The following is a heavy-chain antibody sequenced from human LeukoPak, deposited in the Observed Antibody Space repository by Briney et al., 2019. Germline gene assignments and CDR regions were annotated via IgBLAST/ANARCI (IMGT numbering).Heavy chain of an antibody. V-gene: IGHV3-73*01. CDR2: IRSKANSYAT. CDR3: TRPHIAVAGIGDYNWFDP. D-gene: IGHD6-19*01. J-gene: IGHJ5*02. CDR1: GFTFSGSA. Sequence: GGSLKLSCAASGFTFSGSAMHWVRQASGKGLEWVGRIRSKANSYATAYAASVKGRFTISRDDSKNTAYLQMNSLKTEDTAVYYCTRPHIAVAGIGDYNWFDPWGQGTLVTVSP.